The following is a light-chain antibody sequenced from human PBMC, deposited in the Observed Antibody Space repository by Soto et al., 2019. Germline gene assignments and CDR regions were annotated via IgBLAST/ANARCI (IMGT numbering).Light chain of an antibody. CDR1: SSDVGSHNF. CDR3: SSDVGSIS. V-gene: IGLV2-23*02. Sequence: QSALTQPASVSGSPGQSITISCTGTSSDVGSHNFVSWYQQHPGKAPELIIYGVTNRPLGVSHRVSGSKSGNTASLTISGLQAEDEADYYCSSDVGSISFGGGTKLTVL. J-gene: IGLJ2*01. CDR2: GVT.